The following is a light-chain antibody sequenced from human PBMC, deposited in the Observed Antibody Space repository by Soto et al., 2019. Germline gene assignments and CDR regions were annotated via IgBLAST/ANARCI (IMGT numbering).Light chain of an antibody. CDR1: QSVSSSY. CDR3: QQYGSSPYT. Sequence: EIVLAQSPGTLSLSPGGRATLSCRASQSVSSSYLAWYQQKPGQAPRLLIYGASSRATVIPDRFSGSGSGTDFTLTISRLEPEDFAVYYCQQYGSSPYTFGQGTKLEI. V-gene: IGKV3-20*01. J-gene: IGKJ2*01. CDR2: GAS.